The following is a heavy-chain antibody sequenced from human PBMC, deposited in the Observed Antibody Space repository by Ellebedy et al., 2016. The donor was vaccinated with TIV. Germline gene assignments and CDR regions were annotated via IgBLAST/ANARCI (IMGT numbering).Heavy chain of an antibody. CDR3: AKDRYGVSFDVPDY. CDR2: IGTSASST. CDR1: GFTFTTYA. V-gene: IGHV3-23*01. Sequence: GESLKISXAASGFTFTTYAMGWVRQAPGKGLEWVSGIGTSASSTQYADSVKGRFTISRDNSKNTLYLQMDGLRAEDTAVYYCAKDRYGVSFDVPDYWGRGILVTVSS. D-gene: IGHD5-18*01. J-gene: IGHJ4*02.